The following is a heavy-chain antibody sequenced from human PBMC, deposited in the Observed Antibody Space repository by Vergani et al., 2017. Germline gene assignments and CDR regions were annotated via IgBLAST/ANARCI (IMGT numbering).Heavy chain of an antibody. CDR1: GFSFNTYG. CDR2: IGYDGRIK. J-gene: IGHJ4*02. V-gene: IGHV3-30*02. CDR3: AKDGRENSDYGYFDY. D-gene: IGHD4-17*01. Sequence: QVQLVETGGGVVQPGGSLRLYCATSGFSFNTYGAHWVRQAPGKGLEWVAFIGYDGRIKYNVDSVKGRSTISSDTSKKTLSLQMRCRRADDTAVYYCAKDGRENSDYGYFDYWGQGTLVTVSS.